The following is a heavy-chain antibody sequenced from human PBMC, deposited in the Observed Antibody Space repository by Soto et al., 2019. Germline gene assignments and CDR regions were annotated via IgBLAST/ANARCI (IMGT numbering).Heavy chain of an antibody. CDR2: ISGSGGST. J-gene: IGHJ4*02. CDR3: AKDTVNYYDSSGFDY. Sequence: GGSLRLSCAASGFTFSSYAMSWVRQAPGKGLEWVPAISGSGGSTYYADSVKGRFTISRDNSKNTLYLQMNSLRAEDTAVYYCAKDTVNYYDSSGFDYWGQGTLVTVSS. CDR1: GFTFSSYA. D-gene: IGHD3-22*01. V-gene: IGHV3-23*01.